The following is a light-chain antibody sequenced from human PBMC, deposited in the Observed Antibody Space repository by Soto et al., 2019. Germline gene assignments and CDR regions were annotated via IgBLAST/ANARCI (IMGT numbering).Light chain of an antibody. CDR3: QQYYNIPYT. CDR2: WAS. V-gene: IGKV4-1*01. Sequence: DIVMTQSPDSLAVSLGERATINCKSSQSVFYSSNNKNYLAWYQQKPGQPPKLPIYWASIRESGVPDRFSGSGSGSDFTLTISSLRAEDVAVYYCQQYYNIPYTFGQGTKLEIK. J-gene: IGKJ2*01. CDR1: QSVFYSSNNKNY.